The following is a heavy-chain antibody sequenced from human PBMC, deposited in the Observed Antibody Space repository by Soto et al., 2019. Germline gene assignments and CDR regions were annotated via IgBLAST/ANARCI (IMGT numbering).Heavy chain of an antibody. J-gene: IGHJ5*02. Sequence: GASVKVSCKASGYTFTGYYMHWVRQAPGQGLEWVGWINPNSGGTNYAQKFQGRVTMTRDTSISTAYMELSRLRSDDTAVYYCARDGSITMVRGTNWFDPWGQGTLVTVSS. CDR3: ARDGSITMVRGTNWFDP. CDR1: GYTFTGYY. V-gene: IGHV1-2*02. CDR2: INPNSGGT. D-gene: IGHD3-10*01.